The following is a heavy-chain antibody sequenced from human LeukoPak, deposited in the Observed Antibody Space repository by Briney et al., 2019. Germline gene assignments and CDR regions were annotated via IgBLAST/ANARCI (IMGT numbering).Heavy chain of an antibody. Sequence: SETLSLTCTVSGGSISSYYWNWIRQPPGKGLEWIGEINHSGSTNYSPSLKSRVTISVDTSKNQFSLKLSSVTAADTAVYYCARGGWIQLWIGPPLGIWGQGTMVTVSS. V-gene: IGHV4-34*01. D-gene: IGHD5-18*01. J-gene: IGHJ3*02. CDR1: GGSISSYY. CDR2: INHSGST. CDR3: ARGGWIQLWIGPPLGI.